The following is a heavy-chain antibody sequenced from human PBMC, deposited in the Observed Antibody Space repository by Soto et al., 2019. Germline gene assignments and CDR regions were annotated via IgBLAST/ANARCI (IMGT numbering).Heavy chain of an antibody. Sequence: SETLSLTCAVYGGSISGYYWSWIRQPPGKGLEWIGEINHSGSTNYNPSLKSRVTISVDTSKNQFSLKLSSVTAADTAVYYCARGRKTTVTPYYSYGMDVWGQGTTVTV. J-gene: IGHJ6*02. D-gene: IGHD4-17*01. CDR1: GGSISGYY. CDR2: INHSGST. V-gene: IGHV4-34*01. CDR3: ARGRKTTVTPYYSYGMDV.